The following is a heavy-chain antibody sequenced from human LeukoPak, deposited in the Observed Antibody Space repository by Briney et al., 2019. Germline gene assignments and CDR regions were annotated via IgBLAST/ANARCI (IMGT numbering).Heavy chain of an antibody. D-gene: IGHD3-10*01. J-gene: IGHJ4*02. CDR1: GDSISNGYY. CDR3: ARQSVGFGEFNFDY. Sequence: SETLSLTCTVSGDSISNGYYWGWIRQPPGKGLEWIGSIYYSGSTYYNPSLKSRVTISVDTSKNQFSLKLSSVTAANTAVYYCARQSVGFGEFNFDYWGQGTLVTVSS. CDR2: IYYSGST. V-gene: IGHV4-39*01.